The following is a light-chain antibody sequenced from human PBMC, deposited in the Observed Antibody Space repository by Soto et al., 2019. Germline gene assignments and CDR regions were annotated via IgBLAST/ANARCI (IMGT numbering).Light chain of an antibody. CDR3: EQVNSFPPIT. J-gene: IGKJ4*01. CDR2: VAS. Sequence: DIQLTQSPSFLSASGGDRVTITCRASQDISSSLAWYQQKPGKAPKILMYVASSLESWVPSRFSGSGSGTEVPLKISRLQPVDFATYYCEQVNSFPPITFGGGTTVEIK. V-gene: IGKV1-9*01. CDR1: QDISSS.